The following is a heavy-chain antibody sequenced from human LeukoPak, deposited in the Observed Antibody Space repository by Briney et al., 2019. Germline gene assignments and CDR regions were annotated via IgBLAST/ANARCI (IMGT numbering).Heavy chain of an antibody. D-gene: IGHD3-22*01. Sequence: GESLKISCKGSGYSFTSYWIGWVRQMPGKGLEWMGIIYPGDSDTRYSPSFQGQVTISADKSISTAYLQWSSLKASDTAMYYCARLPPYYYDSSGYYGDYFDYWGQGTPVTVSS. CDR1: GYSFTSYW. CDR3: ARLPPYYYDSSGYYGDYFDY. V-gene: IGHV5-51*01. CDR2: IYPGDSDT. J-gene: IGHJ4*02.